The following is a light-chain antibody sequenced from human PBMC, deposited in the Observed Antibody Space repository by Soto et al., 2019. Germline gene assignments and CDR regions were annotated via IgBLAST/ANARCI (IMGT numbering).Light chain of an antibody. CDR1: QSVGGN. Sequence: EIVMTQSPATLSASPVEGATLSCRASQSVGGNLAWYQQKPGQAPRLLIYGASTRATGVPARFSGSGSETDFTLTISGLRSEDSAVYFCQQYNNWPFSFGQGTRLEIK. CDR3: QQYNNWPFS. V-gene: IGKV3-15*01. J-gene: IGKJ5*01. CDR2: GAS.